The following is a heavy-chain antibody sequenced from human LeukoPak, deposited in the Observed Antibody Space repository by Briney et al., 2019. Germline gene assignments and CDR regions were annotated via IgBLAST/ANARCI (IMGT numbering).Heavy chain of an antibody. D-gene: IGHD2-2*01. Sequence: GGSLRLSCAASGFTFSSYGMHWVRQAPGKGLEWVAFIRYDGSNKYYADSVKGRFTIARDNSKNTLYLQMNSLRAEDTAVYYCAKVFRYCSSTSCYRYYYYYYMDVWAKGPRSPSP. J-gene: IGHJ6*03. V-gene: IGHV3-30*02. CDR3: AKVFRYCSSTSCYRYYYYYYMDV. CDR1: GFTFSSYG. CDR2: IRYDGSNK.